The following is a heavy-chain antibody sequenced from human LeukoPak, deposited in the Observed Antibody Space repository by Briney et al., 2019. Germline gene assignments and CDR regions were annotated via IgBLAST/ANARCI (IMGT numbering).Heavy chain of an antibody. V-gene: IGHV4-59*01. J-gene: IGHJ6*02. D-gene: IGHD3-10*01. CDR2: IYYSGST. CDR1: GGSISSYY. Sequence: PSETLSLTCTVSGGSISSYYWSWIRQPPGKGLEWIGYIYYSGSTNYNPSLKSRVTISVDTSKNHFSLKLSSVTAADTAVYYCARDRGSGSYYNVGYYYGMDVWGQGTTVTVSS. CDR3: ARDRGSGSYYNVGYYYGMDV.